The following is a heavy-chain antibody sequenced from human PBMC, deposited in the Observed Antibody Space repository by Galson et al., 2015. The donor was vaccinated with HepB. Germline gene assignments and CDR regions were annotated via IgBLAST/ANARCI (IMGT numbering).Heavy chain of an antibody. D-gene: IGHD2-2*01. V-gene: IGHV3-30-3*01. Sequence: SLRLSCAASGFTFSSYTLHWVRQGPDKGPEWVAIISYDGNNKYYADSVKGRFTISRDNSKNTVFLQMNSLRAEDTAVYYCARDGGYCSSTRCLYYFDYWGQGTLVTVSS. CDR1: GFTFSSYT. CDR2: ISYDGNNK. J-gene: IGHJ4*02. CDR3: ARDGGYCSSTRCLYYFDY.